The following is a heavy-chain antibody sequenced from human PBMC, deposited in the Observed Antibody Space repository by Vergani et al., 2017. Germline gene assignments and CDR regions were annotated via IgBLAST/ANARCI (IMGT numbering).Heavy chain of an antibody. D-gene: IGHD1-26*01. V-gene: IGHV1-69*17. Sequence: QVQLVQSGAEVKKPGSSVKVSCKASGGTFSSYAISWVRQAPGQGLEWMGGIIPIFGIANYAQKFQGRVTITADKSTSTAYMELSSLRSEDTAVYYCARDLENSGSSNIPGGGYWGQGTLVTVSS. J-gene: IGHJ4*02. CDR1: GGTFSSYA. CDR3: ARDLENSGSSNIPGGGY. CDR2: IIPIFGIA.